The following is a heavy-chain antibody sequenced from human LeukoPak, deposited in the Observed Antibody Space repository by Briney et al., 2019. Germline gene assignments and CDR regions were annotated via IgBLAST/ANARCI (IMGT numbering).Heavy chain of an antibody. D-gene: IGHD3-10*01. CDR2: ISSSSSYI. CDR3: ARTTHYYDSPHFDY. V-gene: IGHV3-21*01. CDR1: GFTFSSYS. Sequence: PGGSLRLSCAASGFTFSSYSMNWVRQAPGKGLEWVSSISSSSSYIYYADSVKGRFTISRDNAKNSLYLQMNSPRAEDTAVYYCARTTHYYDSPHFDYWGQGTLVTVSS. J-gene: IGHJ4*02.